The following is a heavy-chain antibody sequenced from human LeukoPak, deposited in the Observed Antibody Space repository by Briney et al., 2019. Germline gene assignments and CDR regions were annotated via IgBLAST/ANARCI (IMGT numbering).Heavy chain of an antibody. Sequence: PSETLSLTCTVSGGSISSYYWSWIRQPPGKGLEWIGYIYYSGSTNYNPSLKSRVTISVDTSKNQFSLKQSSVTAADTAVYYCARAQQQLVEDYWGQGTLVTVSS. J-gene: IGHJ4*02. CDR2: IYYSGST. CDR1: GGSISSYY. V-gene: IGHV4-59*12. CDR3: ARAQQQLVEDY. D-gene: IGHD6-13*01.